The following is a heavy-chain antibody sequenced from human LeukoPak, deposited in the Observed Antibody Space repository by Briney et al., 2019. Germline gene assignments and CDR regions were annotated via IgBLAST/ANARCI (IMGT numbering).Heavy chain of an antibody. D-gene: IGHD3-22*01. CDR2: IYHSGST. CDR1: GGSISSGGYY. J-gene: IGHJ4*02. CDR3: ARTTPPHYYDSSGYYPDY. V-gene: IGHV4-30-2*01. Sequence: PSETLSLTCTVSGGSISSGGYYWSWIRQPPGKGLEWIGYIYHSGSTYYNPSLKSRVTISVDRSKNQFSLKLSSVTAADTAVYYCARTTPPHYYDSSGYYPDYWGQGTLVTVSS.